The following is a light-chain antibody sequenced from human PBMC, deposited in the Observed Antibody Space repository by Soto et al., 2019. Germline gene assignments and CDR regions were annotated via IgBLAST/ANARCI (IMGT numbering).Light chain of an antibody. V-gene: IGKV1-5*03. J-gene: IGKJ1*01. CDR1: QSISTW. Sequence: DIQMTQSPSNLSASVGDRITITCRASQSISTWLAWYQQKPGKAPKLLIYGASSLERGVPSRFSGRGSGAEFTLTISSLQPDDFATYYCQQYNSYEWTFGQGTKVEIK. CDR3: QQYNSYEWT. CDR2: GAS.